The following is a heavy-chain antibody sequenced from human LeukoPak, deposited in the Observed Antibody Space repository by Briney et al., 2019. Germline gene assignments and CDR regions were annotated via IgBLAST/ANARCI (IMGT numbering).Heavy chain of an antibody. D-gene: IGHD3-22*01. V-gene: IGHV4-59*01. Sequence: SETLSLTCTVSGGSISSYYWSWIRQPPGKGLEWIGYIYYSGSTNYNPSLKGRVTISVDTSKNQFSLKLSSVTAADTAVYYCASGHYDSSGYVDDYWGQGTLVTVSS. CDR2: IYYSGST. CDR1: GGSISSYY. J-gene: IGHJ4*02. CDR3: ASGHYDSSGYVDDY.